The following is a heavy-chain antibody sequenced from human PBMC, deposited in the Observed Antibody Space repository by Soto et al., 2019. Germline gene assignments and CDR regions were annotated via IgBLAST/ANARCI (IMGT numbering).Heavy chain of an antibody. D-gene: IGHD4-17*01. Sequence: EVQLVESGGGLVQPGRSLRLSCAASGFTFDDNAMHWVRQGPGKGLGWVSSISWNSGNLGYADSVKGRFTISRDNAKNSLYLQMNSLRGEDTALYYCAKGASTTVFAFNDYWGQGTLVTVSS. CDR3: AKGASTTVFAFNDY. V-gene: IGHV3-9*01. J-gene: IGHJ4*02. CDR1: GFTFDDNA. CDR2: ISWNSGNL.